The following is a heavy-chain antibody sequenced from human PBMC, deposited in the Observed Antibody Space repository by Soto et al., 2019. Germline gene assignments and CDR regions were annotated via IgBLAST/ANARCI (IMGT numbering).Heavy chain of an antibody. CDR3: ARDAIPAAIYPRGMNWFDP. V-gene: IGHV3-73*01. Sequence: GGSLRLSCAASGFTFSGSAMHWVRQASGKGLEWVGRIRSKANSYATAYAASVKGRFTISRDDSKNTAYLQMNSLKTEDMAVYYCARDAIPAAIYPRGMNWFDPWGQGTLVTVSS. CDR1: GFTFSGSA. D-gene: IGHD2-2*01. J-gene: IGHJ5*02. CDR2: IRSKANSYAT.